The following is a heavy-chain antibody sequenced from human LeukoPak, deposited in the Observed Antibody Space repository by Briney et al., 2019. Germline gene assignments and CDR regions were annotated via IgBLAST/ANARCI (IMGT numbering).Heavy chain of an antibody. Sequence: PSETLSLPCAVSGYSISSGYYWGWIRQPPGKGLEWVGSIYHSGSTYYNPSLKSRVTISVDTSKNQFSLKLISVTAADTAVYYCARRVESSGYSFDYWGQGTLVTVSS. CDR1: GYSISSGYY. CDR3: ARRVESSGYSFDY. CDR2: IYHSGST. J-gene: IGHJ4*02. D-gene: IGHD3-22*01. V-gene: IGHV4-38-2*01.